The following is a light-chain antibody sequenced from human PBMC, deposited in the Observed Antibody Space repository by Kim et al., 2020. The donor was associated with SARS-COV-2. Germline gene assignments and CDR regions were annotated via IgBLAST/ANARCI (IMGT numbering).Light chain of an antibody. V-gene: IGLV1-44*01. J-gene: IGLJ3*02. Sequence: GQRVTISCSVSRYNIRSYFVHWYQQLPQTAPKPIIYSTDERPSGVPDRFSGSKSGTSASLAISALQSEDEGDYYCATWDDRLGGPVFGGGTQLTVL. CDR1: RYNIRSYF. CDR2: STD. CDR3: ATWDDRLGGPV.